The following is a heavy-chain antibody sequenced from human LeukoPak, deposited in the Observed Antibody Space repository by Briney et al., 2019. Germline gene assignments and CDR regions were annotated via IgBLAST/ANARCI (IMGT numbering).Heavy chain of an antibody. Sequence: SETLSLTCAVSGYSIRSGYYWGWIRQSPGEGLEWIGNIYHSGITYYNPSLKSRVTILVDASKNQLSLRLSTVTAADTAVYYCARSSPSSGPSFPYNWFDHWGQGILVTVSS. D-gene: IGHD6-19*01. V-gene: IGHV4-38-2*01. CDR1: GYSIRSGYY. J-gene: IGHJ5*02. CDR2: IYHSGIT. CDR3: ARSSPSSGPSFPYNWFDH.